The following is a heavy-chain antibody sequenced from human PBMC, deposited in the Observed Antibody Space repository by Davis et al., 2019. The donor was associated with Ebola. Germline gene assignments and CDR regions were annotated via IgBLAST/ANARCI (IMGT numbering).Heavy chain of an antibody. CDR3: ARDIDYGDSRTFDY. J-gene: IGHJ4*02. D-gene: IGHD4-17*01. Sequence: ASVKVSCKASGYTFTGYNMHWVRQAPGQGLEWMGRINPNSGGTNYAQKFQGRVSMTRDTSISTAYMELSRLKSDDTAVYYCARDIDYGDSRTFDYWGQGTLVTVSS. CDR2: INPNSGGT. CDR1: GYTFTGYN. V-gene: IGHV1-2*06.